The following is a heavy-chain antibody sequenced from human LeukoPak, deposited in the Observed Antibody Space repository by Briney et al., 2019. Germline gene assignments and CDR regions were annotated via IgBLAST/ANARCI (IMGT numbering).Heavy chain of an antibody. CDR2: IYTSGST. CDR3: AREVEGSDAFDI. CDR1: GGSISSYY. D-gene: IGHD1-26*01. J-gene: IGHJ3*02. Sequence: NPSETLSLTCTVSGGSISSYYWSWIRQPPGKGLEWIGYIYTSGSTNYNPSLKSRVTMSVDTSKNQFSLKLSSVTAADTAVYYCAREVEGSDAFDIWGQGTMVTVSS. V-gene: IGHV4-4*08.